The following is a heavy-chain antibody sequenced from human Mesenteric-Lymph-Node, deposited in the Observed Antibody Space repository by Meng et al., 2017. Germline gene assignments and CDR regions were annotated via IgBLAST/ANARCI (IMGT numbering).Heavy chain of an antibody. D-gene: IGHD3-22*01. CDR2: IKQDGSEK. Sequence: GESLKISCAASGFTFSSYWMSWVRQAPGKGLEWVANIKQDGSEKYYVDSVKGRFTISRDNAKNSLYLQMNSLRAEDTAVYYCARAQDSSGYNLWDAFDIWGQGTMVTVSS. V-gene: IGHV3-7*01. J-gene: IGHJ3*02. CDR1: GFTFSSYW. CDR3: ARAQDSSGYNLWDAFDI.